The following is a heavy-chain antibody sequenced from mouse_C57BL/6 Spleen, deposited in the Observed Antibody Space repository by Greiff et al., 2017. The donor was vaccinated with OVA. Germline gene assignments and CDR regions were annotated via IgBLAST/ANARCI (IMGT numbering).Heavy chain of an antibody. CDR1: GYTFTSYW. D-gene: IGHD1-1*01. CDR2: IDPSDSET. CDR3: ARGGYYGSRGRVFDY. Sequence: QVQLQQPGAELVRPGSSVKLSCKASGYTFTSYWMHWVKQRPIQGLEWIGNIDPSDSETHYNQKFKDKATLTVDKSSSTAYMQLSSLTSEDSAVYYCARGGYYGSRGRVFDYWGKGTTLTVSS. V-gene: IGHV1-52*01. J-gene: IGHJ2*01.